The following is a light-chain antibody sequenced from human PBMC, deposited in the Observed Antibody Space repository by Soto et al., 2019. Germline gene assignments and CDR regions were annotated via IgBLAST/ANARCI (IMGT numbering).Light chain of an antibody. CDR1: QTVSSY. Sequence: EIVMTQSPATLSVSPGERATLSCRASQTVSSYLAWYQQKPGQAPRLLIYGAPTRANGIPARFSGSGSGTEFTLTIRSLQSEDFAIYLCQQYHNWPGYTFGQGTKLEIK. J-gene: IGKJ2*01. CDR2: GAP. CDR3: QQYHNWPGYT. V-gene: IGKV3-15*01.